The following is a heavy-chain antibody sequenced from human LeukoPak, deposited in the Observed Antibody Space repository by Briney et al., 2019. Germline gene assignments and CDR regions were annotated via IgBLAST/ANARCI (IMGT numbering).Heavy chain of an antibody. Sequence: SQTLSLTCAISGDSVSSDSASWNWFRQSPSRGLEWLGRTYYRSKWFVDYAISVKGRITINADTSKNQFSLLLHSVTPEDTAVYYCTRGPGKFDSWGQGTVVIVSS. CDR3: TRGPGKFDS. V-gene: IGHV6-1*01. CDR1: GDSVSSDSAS. J-gene: IGHJ4*02. CDR2: TYYRSKWFV. D-gene: IGHD3-10*01.